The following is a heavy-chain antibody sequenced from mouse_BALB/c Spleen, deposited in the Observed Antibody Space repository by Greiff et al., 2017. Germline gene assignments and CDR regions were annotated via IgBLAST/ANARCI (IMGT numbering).Heavy chain of an antibody. CDR3: ARGDYDY. D-gene: IGHD2-4*01. CDR1: GFTFSSYG. V-gene: IGHV5-6-3*01. Sequence: EVQGVESGGGLVQPGGSLKLSCAASGFTFSSYGMSWVRQTPDKRLELVATINSNGGSTYYPDSVKGRFTISRDNAKNTLYLQMSSLKSEDTAMYYWARGDYDYWGQGTTRTVSS. J-gene: IGHJ2*01. CDR2: INSNGGST.